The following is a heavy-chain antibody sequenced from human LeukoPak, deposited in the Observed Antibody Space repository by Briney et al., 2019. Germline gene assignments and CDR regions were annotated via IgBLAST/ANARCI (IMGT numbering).Heavy chain of an antibody. J-gene: IGHJ6*02. Sequence: GASVKVSCKASGYTFTGYDINWVRQATGQELEWMGWMNPNSGNTGYAQKFQGRVTMTRNTSISTAYMELSSLRSEDTAVYYCARGNRPRGLGYYYGMDVWGQGTTVTVSS. CDR2: MNPNSGNT. V-gene: IGHV1-8*01. CDR1: GYTFTGYD. CDR3: ARGNRPRGLGYYYGMDV. D-gene: IGHD1-14*01.